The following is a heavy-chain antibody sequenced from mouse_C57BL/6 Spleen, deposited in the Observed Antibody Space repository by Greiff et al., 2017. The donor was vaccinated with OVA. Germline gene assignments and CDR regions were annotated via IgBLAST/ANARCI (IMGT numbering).Heavy chain of an antibody. V-gene: IGHV5-6*01. D-gene: IGHD1-1*01. Sequence: EVKLQESGGDLVKPGGSLKLSCAASGFTFSSYGMSWVRQTPDKRLEWVATISSGGSYTYYPDSVKGRFTISRDNAKNTLYLQMSSLKSDDTAMYYCARQDTTVVATDYFDYWGQGTTLTVSS. CDR1: GFTFSSYG. J-gene: IGHJ2*01. CDR2: ISSGGSYT. CDR3: ARQDTTVVATDYFDY.